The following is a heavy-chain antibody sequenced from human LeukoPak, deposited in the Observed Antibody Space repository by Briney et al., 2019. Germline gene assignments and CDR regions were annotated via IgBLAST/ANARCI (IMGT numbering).Heavy chain of an antibody. J-gene: IGHJ6*03. CDR1: GFTFSNAW. V-gene: IGHV3-15*01. CDR2: IKSKTDGGTT. CDR3: NFLYDSSDSYYYMDV. D-gene: IGHD3-22*01. Sequence: GGSLRLSCAASGFTFSNAWMSWVRQAPGKGLEWVGRIKSKTDGGTTDYAAPVKGRFTISRDDSKNTLYLQMNSLKTEDTAVYYYNFLYDSSDSYYYMDVWGKGTTVTVSS.